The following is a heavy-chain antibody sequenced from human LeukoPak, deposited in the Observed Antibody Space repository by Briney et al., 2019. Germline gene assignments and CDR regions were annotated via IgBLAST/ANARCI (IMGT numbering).Heavy chain of an antibody. Sequence: ASVKVSCKASGGTFSSYAISWVRQAPGQGLEWMGRIIPILGIANYAQKFQGRVTITADKSTSTAYMELSSLRSDDTALYYCARQVERRGDRGGFEYWGQGTLVTVSS. D-gene: IGHD1-1*01. CDR3: ARQVERRGDRGGFEY. CDR2: IIPILGIA. CDR1: GGTFSSYA. J-gene: IGHJ4*02. V-gene: IGHV1-69*04.